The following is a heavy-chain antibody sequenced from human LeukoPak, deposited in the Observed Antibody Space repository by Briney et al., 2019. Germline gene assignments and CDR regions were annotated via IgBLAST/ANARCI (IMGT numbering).Heavy chain of an antibody. CDR3: AKDLTYYYDSSGLIDY. J-gene: IGHJ4*02. CDR2: ISWNSGSI. V-gene: IGHV3-9*01. Sequence: GGSLRLSCAASGFTFSNAWMNWVRQAPGKGLEWVSGISWNSGSIGYADSVKGRFTISRDNAKNSLYLQMNSLRAEDTALYYCAKDLTYYYDSSGLIDYWGQGTLVTVSS. CDR1: GFTFSNAW. D-gene: IGHD3-22*01.